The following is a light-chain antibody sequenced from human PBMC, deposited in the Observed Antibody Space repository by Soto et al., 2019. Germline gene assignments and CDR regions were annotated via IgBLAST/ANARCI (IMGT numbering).Light chain of an antibody. J-gene: IGLJ1*01. V-gene: IGLV2-14*01. Sequence: QSALTQPASVSGSPGQSITVSCTGTSSDVGTYNHVSWYQQHPGKAPELMIYDVSNRPSGVSNRFSGSKSGNTASLTISGLQAEDEADYYCSSYTTSTTYVFGTGTKVTVL. CDR1: SSDVGTYNH. CDR3: SSYTTSTTYV. CDR2: DVS.